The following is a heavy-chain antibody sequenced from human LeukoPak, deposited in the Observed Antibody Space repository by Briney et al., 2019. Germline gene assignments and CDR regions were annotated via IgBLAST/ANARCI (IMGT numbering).Heavy chain of an antibody. CDR2: INPNSGGT. Sequence: GASVKVSCKASGYTFTGYYMHWARQAPGQGLEWMGWINPNSGGTNYAQKFQGRVTMTRDTSISTAYMELSRLRSDDTAVYYCARAARWLVDHYFDYWGQGTLVTVSS. CDR1: GYTFTGYY. V-gene: IGHV1-2*02. CDR3: ARAARWLVDHYFDY. J-gene: IGHJ4*02. D-gene: IGHD6-19*01.